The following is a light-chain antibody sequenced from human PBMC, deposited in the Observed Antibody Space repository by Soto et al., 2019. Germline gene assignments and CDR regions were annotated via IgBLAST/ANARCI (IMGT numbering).Light chain of an antibody. J-gene: IGKJ1*01. Sequence: DIQMTQSPSSLSASEGDRVTITCRASHNINNYLNWYQQKPGKAPKLLIYDASNLETGVPSRFSGSGSGKDFTFTISSLQPEDIATYYCQQYGNLLWTFGQGTNVEIK. CDR3: QQYGNLLWT. CDR2: DAS. CDR1: HNINNY. V-gene: IGKV1-33*01.